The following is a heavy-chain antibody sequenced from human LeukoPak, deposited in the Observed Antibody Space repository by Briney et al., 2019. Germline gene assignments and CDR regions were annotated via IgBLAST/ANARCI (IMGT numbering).Heavy chain of an antibody. CDR3: ARDRYDFWSGYYYGMDV. CDR1: GGSISSSSYY. V-gene: IGHV4-39*07. CDR2: IYYSGST. D-gene: IGHD3-3*01. J-gene: IGHJ6*02. Sequence: SETLSLTCTVSGGSISSSSYYWGWIRQPPGKGLEWIGSIYYSGSTYYNPSLKSRVTMSVDTSKNQFSLKLSSVTAADTAVYYCARDRYDFWSGYYYGMDVWGQGTTVTVSS.